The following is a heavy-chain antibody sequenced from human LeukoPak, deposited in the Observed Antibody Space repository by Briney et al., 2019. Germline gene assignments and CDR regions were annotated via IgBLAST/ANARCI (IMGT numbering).Heavy chain of an antibody. CDR3: VKKDTFGGVIVIGGYFDY. CDR2: ISYDGSNK. J-gene: IGHJ4*02. D-gene: IGHD3-16*02. CDR1: GFTFSSYG. V-gene: IGHV3-30*03. Sequence: GGSLRLSCAASGFTFSSYGMHWVRQAPGKGLEWVAVISYDGSNKYYADSVKGRFTISRDNSKNTLYLQMNSLRAEDTAVYYCVKKDTFGGVIVIGGYFDYWGQGTLVTVSS.